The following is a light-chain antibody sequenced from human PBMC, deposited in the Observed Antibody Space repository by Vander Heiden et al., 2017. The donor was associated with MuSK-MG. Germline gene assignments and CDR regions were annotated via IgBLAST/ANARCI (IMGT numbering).Light chain of an antibody. CDR1: QSVLYSSNNKNY. J-gene: IGKJ4*01. CDR3: PQLT. Sequence: DIVMTQSPDSLAVSLGERATINCKSSQSVLYSSNNKNYVAWDQQKPGQPPKRLIYGAYTREYGVNDRFSGSGSGTDCTLTISRLQAEDVANEDCPQLTFGGGTKVEIK. V-gene: IGKV4-1*01. CDR2: GAY.